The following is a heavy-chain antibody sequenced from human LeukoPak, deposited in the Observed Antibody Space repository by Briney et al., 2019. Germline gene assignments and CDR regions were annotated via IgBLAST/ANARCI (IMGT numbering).Heavy chain of an antibody. CDR1: EFTFSSYE. V-gene: IGHV3-48*03. J-gene: IGHJ4*02. D-gene: IGHD5-18*01. CDR2: MSGGGDTT. Sequence: GGSLTLSCSASEFTFSSYEMKWVRQATGKGLEWVSYMSGGGDTTLYADSVKDRFTTSRDNAKYSLYLYLTRLRAEDTAVYYCARVGRIQYFDCWGQGTLVSVSS. CDR3: ARVGRIQYFDC.